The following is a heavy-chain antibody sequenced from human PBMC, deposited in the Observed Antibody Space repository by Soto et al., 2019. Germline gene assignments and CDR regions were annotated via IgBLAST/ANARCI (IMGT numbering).Heavy chain of an antibody. CDR1: GFTFSSYG. CDR3: AKGEDFDY. CDR2: ISYDGSNK. Sequence: QVQLVESGGGVVQPGRSLRLSCAASGFTFSSYGMHWVRQAPGKGLEWVAVISYDGSNKYYADSVKGRFTISRDNSKNTLYLQMNSLRAEDTAVYYCAKGEDFDYWGQGTLVTVSS. V-gene: IGHV3-30*18. J-gene: IGHJ4*02.